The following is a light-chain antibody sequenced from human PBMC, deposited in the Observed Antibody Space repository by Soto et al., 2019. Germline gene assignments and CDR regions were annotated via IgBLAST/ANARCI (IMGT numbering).Light chain of an antibody. CDR2: GAS. CDR1: ESSSNN. CDR3: QKYNNWPWR. Sequence: EVLMTQSPATLSVFAGGISKLSGNSSESSSNNLAWYQHRPGQAPRLLIYGASTRATGIPARFSGSGSGTEFTLTISSLQSEDFAIYYCQKYNNWPWRCGEGVKVDI. V-gene: IGKV3-15*01. J-gene: IGKJ1*01.